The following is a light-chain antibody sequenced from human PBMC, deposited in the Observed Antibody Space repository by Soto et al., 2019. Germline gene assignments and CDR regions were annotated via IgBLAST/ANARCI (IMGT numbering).Light chain of an antibody. CDR3: SSYAGSNNVI. Sequence: QSALTQPPSASGSPGQSVTISCTGTSSDVGGYNYVSWYLQHPGKAPKLMIYEVSKRPSGVPDRFSGSKSGNTASLTVSGLQAEDEADYYCSSYAGSNNVIFGGGTKLTFL. V-gene: IGLV2-8*01. CDR1: SSDVGGYNY. J-gene: IGLJ2*01. CDR2: EVS.